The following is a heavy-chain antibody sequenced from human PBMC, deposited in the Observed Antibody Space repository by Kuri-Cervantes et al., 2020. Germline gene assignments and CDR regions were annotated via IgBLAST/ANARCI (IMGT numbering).Heavy chain of an antibody. CDR1: GGSISSSSYY. J-gene: IGHJ4*02. D-gene: IGHD4-17*01. CDR3: ARGDGDYGDYFVDY. Sequence: ESLKISCTVSGGSISSSSYYWGWIRQPPGTGLEWIGSIYYSGSTYYNPSLKSRVTISVDTSKNQFSLKLSSVTAADTAVYYCARGDGDYGDYFVDYWGQGTLVTVSS. V-gene: IGHV4-39*07. CDR2: IYYSGST.